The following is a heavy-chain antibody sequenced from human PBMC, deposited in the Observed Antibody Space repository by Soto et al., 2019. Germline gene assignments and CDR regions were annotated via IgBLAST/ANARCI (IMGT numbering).Heavy chain of an antibody. D-gene: IGHD3-9*01. J-gene: IGHJ4*02. V-gene: IGHV3-30-3*01. CDR1: GFTFRSYA. CDR2: ISNDGSKK. CDR3: ARAHKDYDILTGYSTHFDY. Sequence: PGGSLRLSCAASGFTFRSYAMHWVRQAPGKGLEWVAVISNDGSKKYYADSVEGRFTISRDNSKNTLYLRMNNLGAGDSAVYYCARAHKDYDILTGYSTHFDYWGQGTLVTVSS.